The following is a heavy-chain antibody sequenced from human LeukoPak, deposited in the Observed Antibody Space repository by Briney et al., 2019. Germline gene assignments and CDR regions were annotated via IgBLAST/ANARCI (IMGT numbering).Heavy chain of an antibody. CDR1: GFTFSSYE. CDR3: ARGHGGYGNYFDY. J-gene: IGHJ4*02. Sequence: GGSLRLSCAASGFTFSSYEMNRVRQAPGKGLEWVSYISSSGSTIYYADSVKGRFTISRDNAKNSLYLQMNSLRAEDTAVYHCARGHGGYGNYFDYWGQGTLVTVSS. V-gene: IGHV3-48*03. CDR2: ISSSGSTI. D-gene: IGHD5-12*01.